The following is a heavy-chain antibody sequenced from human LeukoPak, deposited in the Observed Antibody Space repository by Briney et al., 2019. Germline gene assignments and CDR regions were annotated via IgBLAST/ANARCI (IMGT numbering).Heavy chain of an antibody. D-gene: IGHD6-19*01. CDR3: ASSSGWYSHYYFDY. CDR1: GGSVNSGSYY. V-gene: IGHV4-61*01. CDR2: IYYSGST. J-gene: IGHJ4*02. Sequence: PSETLSLTCTVSGGSVNSGSYYWTWIRQPPGKGLEWIGYIYYSGSTSYNPSLKSRVTISVDTSKNQFSLKLSSVTAADTAVYYCASSSGWYSHYYFDYWGQGTLVTVSS.